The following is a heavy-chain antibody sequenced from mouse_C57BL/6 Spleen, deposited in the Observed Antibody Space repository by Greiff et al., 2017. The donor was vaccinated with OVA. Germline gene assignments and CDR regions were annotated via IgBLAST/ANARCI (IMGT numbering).Heavy chain of an antibody. D-gene: IGHD2-1*01. CDR1: GYTFTSYW. V-gene: IGHV1-69*01. Sequence: QVQLQQPGAELVMPGASVKLSCKASGYTFTSYWMHWVKQRPGQGLEWIGEIDPSDSYTNYNQKFKGKSTLTVDKSSSTAYMQLISLTSEDSSVYYCARSGYGNYYFDYWGQGTTLTVSS. CDR2: IDPSDSYT. J-gene: IGHJ2*01. CDR3: ARSGYGNYYFDY.